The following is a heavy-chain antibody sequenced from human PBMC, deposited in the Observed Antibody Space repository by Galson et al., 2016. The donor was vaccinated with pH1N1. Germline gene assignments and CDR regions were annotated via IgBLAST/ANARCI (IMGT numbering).Heavy chain of an antibody. CDR1: GGSVSNNY. V-gene: IGHV4-59*02. CDR2: IYYNGNT. CDR3: AKEGASRSAGYFES. J-gene: IGHJ4*02. Sequence: TLSLTCTVSGGSVSNNYYSWIRQSPGKGLEWIAYIYYNGNTKYNPSLKSRVTISLDTSKNQVSLNLTSVTAADTAIYYCAKEGASRSAGYFESWGQGTLLIVSS. D-gene: IGHD1-26*01.